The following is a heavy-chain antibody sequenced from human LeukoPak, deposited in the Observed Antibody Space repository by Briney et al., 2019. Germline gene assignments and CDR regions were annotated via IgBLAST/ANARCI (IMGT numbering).Heavy chain of an antibody. J-gene: IGHJ4*02. V-gene: IGHV3-7*01. CDR1: GFTFSDFW. Sequence: GGSLRLSCAGSGFTFSDFWMTWVRQTPGKGLEWVANIKEDGTEKNLVDSVKGRFTISRDNTKNTLYLQMNSLRAEDTAVYYCARYSCSSTSCPTGFDYWGQGTLVTVSS. D-gene: IGHD2-2*01. CDR2: IKEDGTEK. CDR3: ARYSCSSTSCPTGFDY.